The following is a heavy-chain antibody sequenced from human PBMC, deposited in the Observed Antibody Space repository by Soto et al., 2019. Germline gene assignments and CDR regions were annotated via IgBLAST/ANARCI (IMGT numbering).Heavy chain of an antibody. CDR1: GGTFSSYA. D-gene: IGHD2-21*01. V-gene: IGHV1-69*13. Sequence: GASVQVSCKASGGTFSSYAISWVRQAPGQGLEWMGGIIPIFGTANYAQKFQGRVTITADESTSTAYMELSSLRSEDTAVYYCASPLSPIVVVSLLTSDAFDIWGQGTMVTVSS. CDR2: IIPIFGTA. CDR3: ASPLSPIVVVSLLTSDAFDI. J-gene: IGHJ3*02.